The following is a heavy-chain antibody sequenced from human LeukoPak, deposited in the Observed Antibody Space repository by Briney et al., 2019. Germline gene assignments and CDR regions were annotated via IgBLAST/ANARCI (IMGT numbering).Heavy chain of an antibody. CDR2: INHSGST. Sequence: KPSETLSLTCAVYGGSFSGYYWSWIRQPPGKGLEWIGEINHSGSTNYNPSLKSRVTISVGTSKNQFSLKLSSVTAADTAVYYCARGRYYYDSSGYYYGFDYWGQGTLVTVSS. V-gene: IGHV4-34*01. D-gene: IGHD3-22*01. CDR3: ARGRYYYDSSGYYYGFDY. CDR1: GGSFSGYY. J-gene: IGHJ4*02.